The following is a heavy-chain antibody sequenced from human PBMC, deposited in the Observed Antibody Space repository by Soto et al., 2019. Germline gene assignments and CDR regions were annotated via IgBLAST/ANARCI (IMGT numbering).Heavy chain of an antibody. Sequence: SETLSLTCTVSGGSINNYHWSWIRQPPGKGLEWIGYISNSGTMNYNPSLKSRVTILMDTSKNQFSLTVRSVTAADTAVYFCARRLQSFYYYYMDIWGKGTTVTVSS. D-gene: IGHD4-4*01. CDR3: ARRLQSFYYYYMDI. CDR1: GGSINNYH. CDR2: ISNSGTM. V-gene: IGHV4-59*08. J-gene: IGHJ6*03.